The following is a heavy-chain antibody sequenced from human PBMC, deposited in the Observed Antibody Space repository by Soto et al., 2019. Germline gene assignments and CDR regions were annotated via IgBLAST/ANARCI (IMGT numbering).Heavy chain of an antibody. CDR2: IIPIFGTA. CDR3: ARQGAHSNGSFEP. J-gene: IGHJ5*02. V-gene: IGHV1-69*13. CDR1: GGTFSSYA. Sequence: GASVKVSCKASGGTFSSYAISWVRQAPGQGLEWMGGIIPIFGTANYAQKFQGRVTITADESTSTAYMELSSLKSEDTAVYYCARQGAHSNGSFEPWGQGTLVTVS. D-gene: IGHD4-4*01.